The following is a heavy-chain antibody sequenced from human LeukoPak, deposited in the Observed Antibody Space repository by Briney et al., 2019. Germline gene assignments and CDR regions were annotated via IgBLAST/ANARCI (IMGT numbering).Heavy chain of an antibody. CDR1: GGSISGYY. V-gene: IGHV4-59*08. CDR3: ARLRSGSSGYYSMDV. CDR2: IYYSGIT. J-gene: IGHJ6*02. Sequence: PSETLSLTCTVSGGSISGYYWSWIRQPPGKGLEWIGYIYYSGITNYNPSLKSRVTISVDTSKNKFSLKMSAVTAADTAVYHCARLRSGSSGYYSMDVWGQGTTATVSS. D-gene: IGHD3-22*01.